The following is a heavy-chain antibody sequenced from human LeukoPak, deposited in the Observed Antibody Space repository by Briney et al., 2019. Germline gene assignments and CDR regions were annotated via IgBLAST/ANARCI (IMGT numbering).Heavy chain of an antibody. CDR2: ISSSSSTI. CDR3: ARDLNYYDSSGYYYPYYFDY. Sequence: PGGSLRLSCAASGFTFNSYSMNWVRQAPGKGLEWVSYISSSSSTIYYADSVKGRFTISRDNAKNSLYLQMSSLRDEDTAVYYCARDLNYYDSSGYYYPYYFDYWGQGTLVTVSS. J-gene: IGHJ4*02. V-gene: IGHV3-48*02. D-gene: IGHD3-22*01. CDR1: GFTFNSYS.